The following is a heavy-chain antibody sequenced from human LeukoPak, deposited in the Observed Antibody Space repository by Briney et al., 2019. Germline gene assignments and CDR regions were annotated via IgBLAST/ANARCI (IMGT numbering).Heavy chain of an antibody. CDR3: AREDVGATAARD. Sequence: GGSLRLSCAASGFTFNTHYMHWVRQAPGKGLVWVSRINSDGSSTSYADSVKGRFTISRDNAKNTLYLQMNSLRVEDTAVHYCAREDVGATAARDWGQGTLVTVSS. D-gene: IGHD1-26*01. V-gene: IGHV3-74*01. J-gene: IGHJ4*02. CDR1: GFTFNTHY. CDR2: INSDGSST.